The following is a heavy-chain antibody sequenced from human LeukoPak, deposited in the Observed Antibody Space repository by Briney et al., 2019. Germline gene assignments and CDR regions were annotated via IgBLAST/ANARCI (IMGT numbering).Heavy chain of an antibody. D-gene: IGHD6-19*01. V-gene: IGHV3-23*01. CDR1: GFTFSRYA. CDR3: ATPYTSGWSLYFDN. J-gene: IGHJ4*02. Sequence: PGGSLRLSCAASGFTFSRYAMSWVRQAPGQGLEWVSALSGSGDSTYYADSVRGRFTISRDNSKNTLYLQMNGLRAEETAMYYCATPYTSGWSLYFDNWGQGTLVTVSS. CDR2: LSGSGDST.